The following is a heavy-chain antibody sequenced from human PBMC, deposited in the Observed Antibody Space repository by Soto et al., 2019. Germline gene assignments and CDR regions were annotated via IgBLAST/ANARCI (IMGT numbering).Heavy chain of an antibody. CDR3: ASGAKYYYGMDV. J-gene: IGHJ6*02. CDR1: GFTFSSYS. D-gene: IGHD3-16*01. CDR2: ISSSSSTI. V-gene: IGHV3-48*01. Sequence: EVQLVESGGGLVQPGGSLRLSCVASGFTFSSYSMNWVRQAPGKGLEWVSYISSSSSTIYYADSVKGRFTISRDNAKRSLYLQMNSLRAEDTAGYYCASGAKYYYGMDVWGQGTTVTVSS.